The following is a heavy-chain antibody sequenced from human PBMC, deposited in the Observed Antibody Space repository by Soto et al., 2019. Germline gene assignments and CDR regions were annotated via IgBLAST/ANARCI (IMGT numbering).Heavy chain of an antibody. CDR3: ARTFDTITYYFDY. D-gene: IGHD3-9*01. CDR1: EFSFSSYA. CDR2: ISFNGDSL. J-gene: IGHJ4*02. Sequence: GGSLRLSCTASEFSFSSYAMHWIRQSPGKGLEWVAVISFNGDSLHYADSVKDRFTISRDNSKSTLYLQMNNMRTEDTAVYYCARTFDTITYYFDYWGQGTLVTVSS. V-gene: IGHV3-30-3*01.